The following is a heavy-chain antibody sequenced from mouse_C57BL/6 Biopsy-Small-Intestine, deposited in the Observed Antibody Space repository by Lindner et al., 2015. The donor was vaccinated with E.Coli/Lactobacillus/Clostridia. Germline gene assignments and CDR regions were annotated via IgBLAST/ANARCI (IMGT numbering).Heavy chain of an antibody. D-gene: IGHD1-1*01. CDR1: GFTFSDYG. V-gene: IGHV5-17*01. CDR2: ISSGSSTI. J-gene: IGHJ4*01. CDR3: ARRGVVSSGDYAIDY. Sequence: VQLQESGGGLVKPGGSLKISCAASGFTFSDYGMHWVRQAPEKGLEWVAYISSGSSTIYYADTVKGRFTISRDNAKNTLFLQMTSLRSEDTAMYYCARRGVVSSGDYAIDYWGQGTSVTVSS.